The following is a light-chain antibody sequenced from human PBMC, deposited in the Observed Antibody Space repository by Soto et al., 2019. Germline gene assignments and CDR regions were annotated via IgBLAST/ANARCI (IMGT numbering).Light chain of an antibody. V-gene: IGKV3-20*01. Sequence: EILLTQSPGTLSLSPGERATLSCRASQSVSSNQLTWYQQKPGQAPRLLIYGTFNRPTGIPYRFSGSGSGTDFPLTISRLEPEDFAVYYCQQYSSSPYTFGQGTKLDIK. CDR2: GTF. CDR1: QSVSSNQ. J-gene: IGKJ2*01. CDR3: QQYSSSPYT.